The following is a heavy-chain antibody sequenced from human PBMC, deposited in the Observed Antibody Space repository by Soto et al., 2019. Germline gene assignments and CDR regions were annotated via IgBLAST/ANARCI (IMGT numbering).Heavy chain of an antibody. D-gene: IGHD2-15*01. CDR3: AKARGANNWANYYGLDV. Sequence: QVQLVESGGGVVQSGKSLRLSCVASGFVFRDFGMHWVRQAPGQGLEWVALITYDGTYAHYPSVVQGRFTISRDDERDTVSLQMDSLRLEDSGIYYCAKARGANNWANYYGLDVWGQGTTVTVSS. CDR1: GFVFRDFG. J-gene: IGHJ6*02. V-gene: IGHV3-30*18. CDR2: ITYDGTYA.